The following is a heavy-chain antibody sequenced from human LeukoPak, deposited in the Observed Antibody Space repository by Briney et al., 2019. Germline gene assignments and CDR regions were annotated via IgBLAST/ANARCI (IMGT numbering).Heavy chain of an antibody. D-gene: IGHD6-19*01. Sequence: PSETLSLTCTVSDGSISSYYWSWIRQPPGKGLEWIGYIYYSGSTNYNPSLKSRVTMLVDTSKTQFSLKLSSVTAADTAVYYCARAPSGWDAFDIWGQGTMVTVSS. CDR1: DGSISSYY. CDR3: ARAPSGWDAFDI. V-gene: IGHV4-59*01. J-gene: IGHJ3*02. CDR2: IYYSGST.